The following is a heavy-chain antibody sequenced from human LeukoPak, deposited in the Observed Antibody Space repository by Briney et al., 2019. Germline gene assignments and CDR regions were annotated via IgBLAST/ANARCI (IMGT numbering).Heavy chain of an antibody. CDR3: ARHDYINDDPDAFDI. J-gene: IGHJ3*02. V-gene: IGHV4-39*01. D-gene: IGHD4-11*01. CDR2: IFYSGST. CDR1: GGSIITRSYY. Sequence: PSETLSLTCTVSGGSIITRSYYWGWLRQPPGKGLVWIGSIFYSGSTYYNPSLKSRFTISVDTSKNQFSLKLSSVTAADTAVFYCARHDYINDDPDAFDIWGQGTMVTVSS.